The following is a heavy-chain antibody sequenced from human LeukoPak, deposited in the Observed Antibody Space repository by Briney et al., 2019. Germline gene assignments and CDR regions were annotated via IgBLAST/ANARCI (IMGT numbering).Heavy chain of an antibody. Sequence: PGGSLRLSCADTGFIFSGYSMNWVRQTPGKGLEWVSSISSSRSYIYYADSVKGRFTISRDDARNSLYPQMNSLRAEDTAVYYCARGDPAWFDPWGQGTLVTVSS. CDR1: GFIFSGYS. CDR3: ARGDPAWFDP. CDR2: ISSSRSYI. J-gene: IGHJ5*02. V-gene: IGHV3-21*01.